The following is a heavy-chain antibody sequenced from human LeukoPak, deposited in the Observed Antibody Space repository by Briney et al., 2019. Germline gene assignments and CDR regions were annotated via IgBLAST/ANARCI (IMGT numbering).Heavy chain of an antibody. CDR2: ISYDGSNK. V-gene: IGHV3-30-3*01. D-gene: IGHD3-10*01. J-gene: IGHJ4*02. Sequence: GGSLRLSCAASGFTFSSYAMHWVRQAPGKGLEWVAVISYDGSNKYYADSVKGRLTISRDNSKNTLYLQMNSLRAEDTAVYYCAREASRGGYYFDYWGQGTLVTVSS. CDR3: AREASRGGYYFDY. CDR1: GFTFSSYA.